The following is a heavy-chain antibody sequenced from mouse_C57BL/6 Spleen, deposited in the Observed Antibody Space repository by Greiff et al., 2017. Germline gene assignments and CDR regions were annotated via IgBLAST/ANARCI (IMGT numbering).Heavy chain of an antibody. CDR3: ARSTGGGFAY. CDR2: IYWDDDK. CDR1: GFSLSTSGMG. V-gene: IGHV8-12*01. J-gene: IGHJ3*01. Sequence: QVTLKVSGPGILQSSQTLSLTCSFSGFSLSTSGMGVSWIRQPSGQGLEWLAHIYWDDDKRYNPSLKSRPTISKETSRNQVFLKITSVDTADTAKGYCARSTGGGFAYWGQGTLVTVSA. D-gene: IGHD3-1*01.